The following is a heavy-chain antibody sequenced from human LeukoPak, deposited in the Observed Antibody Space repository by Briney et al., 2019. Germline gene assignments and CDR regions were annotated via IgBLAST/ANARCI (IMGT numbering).Heavy chain of an antibody. D-gene: IGHD1-26*01. CDR2: ISYDGSNK. J-gene: IGHJ4*02. V-gene: IGHV3-30*03. Sequence: PGGSLRLSCAASGFTFSSYWMSWVRQAPGKGLEWVAVISYDGSNKYYADSVKGRFTISRDNSKNTLYLQMNSLRAEDTAVYYCLFRSWELVDYWGQGTLVTVSS. CDR1: GFTFSSYW. CDR3: LFRSWELVDY.